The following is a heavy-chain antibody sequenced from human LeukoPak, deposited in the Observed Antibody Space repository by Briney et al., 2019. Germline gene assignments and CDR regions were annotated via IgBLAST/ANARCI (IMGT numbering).Heavy chain of an antibody. CDR2: IYPGDSDT. CDR1: GYSFTSYW. CDR3: ASAYDSSGDDAFDI. V-gene: IGHV5-51*01. Sequence: GEPLNISCQGSGYSFTSYWIGGVGQMPGKGLEWMGIIYPGDSDTRYSPSFQGQVTISADNCISTAYLQWSRLKASDTAMYYCASAYDSSGDDAFDIWGQGTMVTVSS. D-gene: IGHD3-22*01. J-gene: IGHJ3*02.